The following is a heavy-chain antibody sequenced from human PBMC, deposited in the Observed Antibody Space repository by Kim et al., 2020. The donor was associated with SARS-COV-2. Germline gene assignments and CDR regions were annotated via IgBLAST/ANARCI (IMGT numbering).Heavy chain of an antibody. CDR3: ARIGCGGGSCYFHIFDD. V-gene: IGHV3-33*01. CDR1: GFTFNNYG. D-gene: IGHD2-15*01. CDR2: IWDDGSSK. J-gene: IGHJ4*02. Sequence: GGSLRLSCAASGFTFNNYGMHWVRQAPGKGLEWVAVIWDDGSSKYYADSVKGRFTISRDNSKNTLYLQMNSLRAEDTAFYYCARIGCGGGSCYFHIFDDWGQGTLVTVSS.